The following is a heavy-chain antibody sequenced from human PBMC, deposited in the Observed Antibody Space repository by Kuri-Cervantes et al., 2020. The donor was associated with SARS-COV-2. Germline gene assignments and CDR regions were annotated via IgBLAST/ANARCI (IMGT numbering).Heavy chain of an antibody. Sequence: ETLSLTCTVSGGSISSSSYYWGWIRQPPGKGLEWIGSIYYSESTYYNPSLKSRVTISVDTSKNQFSLKLSSVTAADTAVYYCARQMMSSITIFGVVITRNWFDPWGQGTLVTVSS. J-gene: IGHJ5*02. CDR1: GGSISSSSYY. D-gene: IGHD3-3*01. CDR2: IYYSEST. V-gene: IGHV4-39*01. CDR3: ARQMMSSITIFGVVITRNWFDP.